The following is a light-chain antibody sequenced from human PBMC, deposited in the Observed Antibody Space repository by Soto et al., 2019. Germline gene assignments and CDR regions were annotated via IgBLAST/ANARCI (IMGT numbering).Light chain of an antibody. CDR3: QHYKSLWT. J-gene: IGKJ1*01. Sequence: DIQMTQSPSTLSASVGDRVTITCRASQSISSWLAWYQQKPGKAPKLLIYDASSLESGVPSRFSGSGSGTEFTLTISSLQPDDFATYYCQHYKSLWTFGQGTKVEIK. V-gene: IGKV1-5*01. CDR1: QSISSW. CDR2: DAS.